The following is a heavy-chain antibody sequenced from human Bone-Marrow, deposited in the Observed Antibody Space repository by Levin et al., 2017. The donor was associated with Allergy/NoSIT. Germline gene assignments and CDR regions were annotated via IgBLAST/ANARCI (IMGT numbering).Heavy chain of an antibody. V-gene: IGHV3-33*08. CDR2: IVHDGSKT. D-gene: IGHD3-10*01. Sequence: GESLKISCAASGFTFTTHGMHWVRLAPGKGLEWVAVIVHDGSKTDYVDSVKDRFIISRDNSNNILYLQMNSLTADDTALYFCAASSGTRGAFDMWARGQWSPSPQ. J-gene: IGHJ3*02. CDR3: AASSGTRGAFDM. CDR1: GFTFTTHG.